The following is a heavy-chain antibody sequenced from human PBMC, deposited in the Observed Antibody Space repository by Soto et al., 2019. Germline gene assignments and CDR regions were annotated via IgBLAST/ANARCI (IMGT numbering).Heavy chain of an antibody. CDR3: ARPSTQTRFWNWFDP. Sequence: GGSLRLSCAACGFTLSSYTMHWVRQAPGKGLEWVASISESRSSIYYADSVKGRFTISRDSAENSLFLQMTSLTAADTAVYYCARPSTQTRFWNWFDPWGQGTLVTVSS. CDR1: GFTLSSYT. V-gene: IGHV3-21*01. J-gene: IGHJ5*02. CDR2: ISESRSSI.